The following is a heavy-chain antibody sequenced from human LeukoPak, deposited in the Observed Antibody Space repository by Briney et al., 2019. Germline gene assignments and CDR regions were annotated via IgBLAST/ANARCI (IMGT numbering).Heavy chain of an antibody. D-gene: IGHD3-3*01. J-gene: IGHJ4*02. CDR3: ARGRQLSYYDFWSGYSGGDY. CDR2: MNPNSGNT. V-gene: IGHV1-8*01. Sequence: ASVKVSCKASGYTFTSYDINWVRQATGQGLEWMGWMNPNSGNTGYAQKFQGRVTMTRNTSISTAYMELSSPRSEDTAVYYCARGRQLSYYDFWSGYSGGDYWGQGTLVTVSS. CDR1: GYTFTSYD.